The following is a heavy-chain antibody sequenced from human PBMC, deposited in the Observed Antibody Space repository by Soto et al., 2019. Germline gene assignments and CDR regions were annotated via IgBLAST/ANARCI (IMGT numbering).Heavy chain of an antibody. Sequence: PGGSLRLSCAASGFTFSSYAMSWVRQAPGKGLEWVSAISGSTGSTYYADSVKGRFTISRDNSKNTLYLQMNSLRAEDTAVYYCAKDMLTKGDYYFYGMDVWGQGTTVTVSS. V-gene: IGHV3-23*01. D-gene: IGHD2-8*01. J-gene: IGHJ6*02. CDR3: AKDMLTKGDYYFYGMDV. CDR1: GFTFSSYA. CDR2: ISGSTGST.